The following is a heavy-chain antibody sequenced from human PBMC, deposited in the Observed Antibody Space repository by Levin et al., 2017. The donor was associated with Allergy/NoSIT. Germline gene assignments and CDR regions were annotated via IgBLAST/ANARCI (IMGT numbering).Heavy chain of an antibody. CDR1: GFTFSSYA. D-gene: IGHD6-13*01. CDR3: AKDGRRGSSWHSRYNWFDP. J-gene: IGHJ5*02. CDR2: ISGSGGST. V-gene: IGHV3-23*01. Sequence: GGSLRLSCAASGFTFSSYAMSWVRQAPGKGLEWVSAISGSGGSTYYADSVKGRFTISRDNSKNTLYLQMNSLRAEDTAVYYCAKDGRRGSSWHSRYNWFDPWGQGTLVTVSS.